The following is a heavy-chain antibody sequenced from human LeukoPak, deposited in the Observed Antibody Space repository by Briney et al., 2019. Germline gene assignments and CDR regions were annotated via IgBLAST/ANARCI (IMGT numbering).Heavy chain of an antibody. D-gene: IGHD6-19*01. CDR2: ISAYNGNT. V-gene: IGHV1-18*01. Sequence: ASVKVSCKASGYTFTSYGISWVRQAPGQGLEWMGWISAYNGNTNYAQKLQGRVTMTTDTSTSTAYMELRSLRSDDTAVYYCARGSRDSSGWYGYYYYGMDVWGQGTTVTVSS. J-gene: IGHJ6*02. CDR1: GYTFTSYG. CDR3: ARGSRDSSGWYGYYYYGMDV.